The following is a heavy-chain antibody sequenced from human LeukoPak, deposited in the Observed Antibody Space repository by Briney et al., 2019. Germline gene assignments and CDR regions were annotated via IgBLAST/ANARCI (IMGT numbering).Heavy chain of an antibody. CDR1: GYSISSGYY. V-gene: IGHV4-38-2*01. Sequence: PSETLSLTCAVSGYSISSGYYWGWIRQPPGKGLEWIGSIYHSGSTYYNPSLKSRVTISVDTSKNQFSLKLSSVTAADTAVYYCARQRDVLRFLEWLLYSDYWGQGTLVTVSS. CDR2: IYHSGST. D-gene: IGHD3-3*01. J-gene: IGHJ4*02. CDR3: ARQRDVLRFLEWLLYSDY.